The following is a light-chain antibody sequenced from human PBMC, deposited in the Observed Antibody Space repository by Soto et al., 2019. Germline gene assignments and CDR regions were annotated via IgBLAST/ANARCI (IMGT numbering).Light chain of an antibody. J-gene: IGKJ2*01. CDR3: HQHNNCYLT. CDR2: DAS. V-gene: IGKV3-15*01. CDR1: PSISSK. Sequence: IVMTQSPSTLPASAGERATLSCRASPSISSKLAWYQQKRGQAPRRLIYDASSRATGVPARFSGSGSGTKYSPTIGSRQSDDFAVNYCHQHNNCYLTFGQGTKVDIK.